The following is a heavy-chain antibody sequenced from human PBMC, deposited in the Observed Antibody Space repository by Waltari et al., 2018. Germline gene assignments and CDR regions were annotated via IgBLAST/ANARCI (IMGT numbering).Heavy chain of an antibody. CDR3: AHSFSTPSSSWSYFQH. J-gene: IGHJ1*01. CDR1: GFSLSTTGVG. CDR2: IYWNDDK. V-gene: IGHV2-5*01. Sequence: QITLKESGPTLVKPTQTLTLTCTFSGFSLSTTGVGVVCIRQPPGKALEWLALIYWNDDKRYSPSLKSRLTITKDTSKNQVVLTMTNMDPVDTATYYCAHSFSTPSSSWSYFQHWGQGTLVTVSS. D-gene: IGHD6-13*01.